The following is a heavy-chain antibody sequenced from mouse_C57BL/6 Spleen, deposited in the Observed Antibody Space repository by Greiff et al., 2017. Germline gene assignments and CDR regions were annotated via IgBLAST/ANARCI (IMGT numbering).Heavy chain of an antibody. CDR2: IYPSDSET. CDR3: ASSCYSNYVFYAMDY. CDR1: GYTFTSYW. J-gene: IGHJ4*01. V-gene: IGHV1-61*01. Sequence: QVQLQQPGAELVRPGSSVKLSCKASGYTFTSYWMDWVKQRPGQGLEWIGNIYPSDSETHYNQKFKDKATLTVDKSSSKAYMQLRSLTSEDSAVYSGASSCYSNYVFYAMDYWGQGTSVTVSS. D-gene: IGHD2-5*01.